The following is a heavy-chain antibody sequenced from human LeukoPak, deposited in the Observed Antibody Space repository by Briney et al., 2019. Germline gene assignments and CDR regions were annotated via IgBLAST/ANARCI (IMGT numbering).Heavy chain of an antibody. CDR2: ITYSSGNT. J-gene: IGHJ4*02. V-gene: IGHV3-23*01. CDR1: GFTFSAYG. CDR3: AKDGTGCGGDCYSDY. Sequence: GGSLRLSCTASGFTFSAYGMSWFRQAPGKGLEWVSAITYSSGNTYYADSVKGRFTISRDNSKNTLYLQMNSLRAEDTALYYCAKDGTGCGGDCYSDYWGQGTLVTVSS. D-gene: IGHD2-21*02.